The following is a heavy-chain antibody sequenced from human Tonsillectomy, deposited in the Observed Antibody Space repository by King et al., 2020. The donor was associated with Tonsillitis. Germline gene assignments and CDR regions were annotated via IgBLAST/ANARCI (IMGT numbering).Heavy chain of an antibody. V-gene: IGHV4-30-4*01. CDR2: FYYSGST. D-gene: IGHD3-22*01. Sequence: QLQESGQGLVKPSQTLSLTCTVSGGSISSGDYYLRLLRQPPGKCLEWSGYFYYSGSTYYNPSLKRRGPISVDTSKNQFSLKLSSVTAADTAVYYCALYYYDSSGTFDPWGQGTLVTVSS. J-gene: IGHJ5*02. CDR1: GGSISSGDYY. CDR3: ALYYYDSSGTFDP.